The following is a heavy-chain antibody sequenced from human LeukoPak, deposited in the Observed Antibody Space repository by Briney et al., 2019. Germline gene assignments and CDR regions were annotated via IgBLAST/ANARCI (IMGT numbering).Heavy chain of an antibody. V-gene: IGHV3-15*01. Sequence: GGSLRLSCAASGFTFRIAWMTWVRQTPGKGLEWVGRIKQTSNGGTTDYAAPVKDRFTISRDDSISTVYLQMNSLKTEDTAVYYCATGFSGISHDGYWGQGTLVTVSS. J-gene: IGHJ4*02. D-gene: IGHD6-25*01. CDR2: IKQTSNGGTT. CDR1: GFTFRIAW. CDR3: ATGFSGISHDGY.